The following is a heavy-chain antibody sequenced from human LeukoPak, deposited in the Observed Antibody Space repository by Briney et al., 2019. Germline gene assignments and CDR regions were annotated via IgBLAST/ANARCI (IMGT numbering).Heavy chain of an antibody. D-gene: IGHD2-2*01. Sequence: GGSLRLSCAASGFTFSSYSVNWVRQAPGKGLEWVSAISGSGGSTYYADSVKGRFTISRDNSKNTLYLQMNSLRAEDTAVYYCARQDIVVVPAAPYFDYWGQGTLVTVSS. CDR1: GFTFSSYS. V-gene: IGHV3-23*01. J-gene: IGHJ4*02. CDR3: ARQDIVVVPAAPYFDY. CDR2: ISGSGGST.